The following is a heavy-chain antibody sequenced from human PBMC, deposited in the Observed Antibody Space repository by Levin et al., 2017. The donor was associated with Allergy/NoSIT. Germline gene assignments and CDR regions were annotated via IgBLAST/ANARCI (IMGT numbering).Heavy chain of an antibody. V-gene: IGHV4-34*01. CDR2: INHSGST. CDR1: GGSFSGYY. Sequence: SETLSLTCAVYGGSFSGYYWSWIRQPPGKGLEWIGEINHSGSTNYNPSLKSRVTISVDTSKNQFSLKLSSVTAADTAVYYCARGDRKYSSSPSLYWGQGTLVTVSS. J-gene: IGHJ4*02. CDR3: ARGDRKYSSSPSLY. D-gene: IGHD6-6*01.